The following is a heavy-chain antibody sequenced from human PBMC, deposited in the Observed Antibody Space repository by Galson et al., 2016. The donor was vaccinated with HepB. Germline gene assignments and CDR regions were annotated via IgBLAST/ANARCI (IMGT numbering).Heavy chain of an antibody. CDR3: AKVNWDGDNSGVGDC. D-gene: IGHD4-23*01. V-gene: IGHV3-33*03. Sequence: SLRLSCAASGFFVRGHGMHWVRQAPGKGLEWVADVWAVGKIYYAESVRGRFTISRDTARNTVDLQMNRLRVEDTAVYYCAKVNWDGDNSGVGDCWGQGIRVTVSS. CDR1: GFFVRGHG. J-gene: IGHJ4*02. CDR2: VWAVGKI.